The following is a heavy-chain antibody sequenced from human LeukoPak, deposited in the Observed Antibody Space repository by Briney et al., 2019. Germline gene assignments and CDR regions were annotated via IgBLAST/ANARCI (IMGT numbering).Heavy chain of an antibody. CDR2: INEDGSEK. Sequence: PGGSLRVSCAASGFTFSNYWMSWVRQVPGKGLEWVANINEDGSEKYYVDSVRGRFTISRDNAKKSLFLQMNGLRAEDTAVYYCARWANWGQGTLVTVSS. V-gene: IGHV3-7*01. J-gene: IGHJ4*02. CDR3: ARWAN. CDR1: GFTFSNYW.